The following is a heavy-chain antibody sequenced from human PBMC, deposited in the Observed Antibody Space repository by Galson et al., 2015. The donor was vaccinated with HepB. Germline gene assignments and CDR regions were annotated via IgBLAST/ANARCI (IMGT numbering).Heavy chain of an antibody. D-gene: IGHD6-13*01. CDR2: ISAYNGNT. J-gene: IGHJ6*03. CDR1: GYTFTSYG. V-gene: IGHV1-18*01. CDR3: ARDRGSSWFDYYYYYMDV. Sequence: SVKVSCKASGYTFTSYGISWVRQAPGQRLEWMGWISAYNGNTNYAQKLQGRVTMTTDTSTSTAYMELRSLRSDDTAVYYCARDRGSSWFDYYYYYMDVWGKGTTVTVSS.